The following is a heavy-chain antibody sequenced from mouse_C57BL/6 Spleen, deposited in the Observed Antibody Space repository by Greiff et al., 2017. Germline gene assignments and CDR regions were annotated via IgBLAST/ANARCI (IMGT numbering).Heavy chain of an antibody. D-gene: IGHD2-1*01. CDR1: GFTFSDYG. V-gene: IGHV5-15*01. CDR3: ARHNGNFSMDD. CDR2: ISTLAYST. J-gene: IGHJ4*01. Sequence: EVKLMESGGGLVQPGGSLKLSCAASGFTFSDYGLAWVRQAPRKGPEWVAFISTLAYSTYYTDTVTGRFTISRENAKNTLYLEMSSLRSEDTAMYYCARHNGNFSMDDGGQGTSATVSS.